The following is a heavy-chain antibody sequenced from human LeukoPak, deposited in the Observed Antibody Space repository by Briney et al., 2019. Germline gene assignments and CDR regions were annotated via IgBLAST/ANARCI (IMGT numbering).Heavy chain of an antibody. D-gene: IGHD6-6*01. J-gene: IGHJ2*01. CDR3: AKGVNSSLGWYFNL. CDR2: IRSRGRST. Sequence: GESLRPSCAPSGFTFSSYSMSCVRQAQGKWLEWVSAIRSRGRSTYYGDSVKGRVTISRDNPKNTLSVQMNSLRAEDTVGYYCAKGVNSSLGWYFNLWGRGTLVAVSS. CDR1: GFTFSSYS. V-gene: IGHV3-23*01.